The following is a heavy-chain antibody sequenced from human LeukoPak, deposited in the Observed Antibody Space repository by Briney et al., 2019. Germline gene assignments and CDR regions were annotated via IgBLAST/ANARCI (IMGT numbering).Heavy chain of an antibody. Sequence: SETLSLTCAVSGYSISSGYYWGWIRQPPGKGLEWIGSIYHSGSTYYNPSLKSRVTISVDTSKNQFSLKLSSVTAADTAVYYWARDGWFWSRGIIITQNWFDPWGQGTLVTVSS. V-gene: IGHV4-38-2*02. CDR1: GYSISSGYY. D-gene: IGHD3-10*01. J-gene: IGHJ5*02. CDR3: ARDGWFWSRGIIITQNWFDP. CDR2: IYHSGST.